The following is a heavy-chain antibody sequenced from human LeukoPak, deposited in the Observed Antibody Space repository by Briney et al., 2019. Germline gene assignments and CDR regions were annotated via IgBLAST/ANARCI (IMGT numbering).Heavy chain of an antibody. J-gene: IGHJ4*02. CDR2: ISSSGGST. CDR3: ARATLDN. Sequence: QPGGSLRHSCAASGFTFSSYVMSWVRQAPGKGLEWVSVISSSGGSTSYADSVKGRFTISRDNSKNTVYLQMNSLRADDTAVYYCARATLDNWGQGTLVTVSS. V-gene: IGHV3-23*01. CDR1: GFTFSSYV.